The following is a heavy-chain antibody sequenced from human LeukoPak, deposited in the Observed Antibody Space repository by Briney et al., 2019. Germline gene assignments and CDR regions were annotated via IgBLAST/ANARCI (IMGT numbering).Heavy chain of an antibody. Sequence: PGGSLRPSCAASGFTLSEFGMHWVRQAPGKGLEWITFIRYDGYKKHYIDSVKGRFTTYRHNSKNTVSQQMLSMRIARTAVFYCARNAHSFDSSRYYFHFWGQGTRVTVSS. CDR1: GFTLSEFG. CDR2: IRYDGYKK. D-gene: IGHD3-22*01. CDR3: ARNAHSFDSSRYYFHF. V-gene: IGHV3-30*02. J-gene: IGHJ4*02.